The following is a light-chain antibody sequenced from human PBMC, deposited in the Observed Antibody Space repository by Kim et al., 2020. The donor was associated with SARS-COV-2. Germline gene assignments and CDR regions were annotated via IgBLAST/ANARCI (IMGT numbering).Light chain of an antibody. CDR2: GAS. CDR1: QSVTSN. J-gene: IGKJ2*01. Sequence: VSPGERGTHPCRASQSVTSNVAWYQQRPGQAPRLLIYGASIRATGIPDRFSGSGSGTEFTLTISSLQPEDFALYYCQQYNRWPPYIFGQGTNLEI. V-gene: IGKV3-15*01. CDR3: QQYNRWPPYI.